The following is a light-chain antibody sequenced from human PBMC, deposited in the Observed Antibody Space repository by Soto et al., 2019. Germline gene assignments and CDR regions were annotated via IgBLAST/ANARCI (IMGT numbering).Light chain of an antibody. J-gene: IGLJ2*01. V-gene: IGLV1-47*01. Sequence: QSVLTQPPSASGTPGQRVTISCSGSSSNIGSNYVYWYQQLPGTAPKLLIYRNNQRPSGVPDRFSGSKSGTSASLAISGLRSEDEADYYCQSYDSSLSGPVVFGGGTKVTVL. CDR2: RNN. CDR1: SSNIGSNY. CDR3: QSYDSSLSGPVV.